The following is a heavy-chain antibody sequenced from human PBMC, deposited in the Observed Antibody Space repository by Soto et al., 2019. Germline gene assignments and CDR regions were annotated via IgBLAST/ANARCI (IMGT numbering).Heavy chain of an antibody. V-gene: IGHV3-15*07. J-gene: IGHJ4*02. CDR1: GFTFTNAW. Sequence: EVQLVESGGGLVKPGESLRLSCASSGFTFTNAWMNWVRQAPGKGLEWVGRIRSKTDGGTPDYAAPVKGRFTISRDDSKNTLYVQMNSLKTEDTAIYNWTTEKGYWGQGTLVTVSS. CDR3: TTEKGY. CDR2: IRSKTDGGTP.